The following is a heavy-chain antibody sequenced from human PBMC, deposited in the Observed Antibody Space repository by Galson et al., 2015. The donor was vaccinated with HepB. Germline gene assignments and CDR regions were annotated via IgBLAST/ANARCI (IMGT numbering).Heavy chain of an antibody. Sequence: SVKVSCKASGYTFTSYGISWVRQAPGQGLEWVGWISAYNGNTNYAQKLQGRVTMTTDTSTSTAYMELRSLRSDDTALYYCAKGERYYYYYYMDVWGKGTTVTVSS. J-gene: IGHJ6*03. CDR2: ISAYNGNT. CDR1: GYTFTSYG. V-gene: IGHV1-18*04. CDR3: AKGERYYYYYYMDV.